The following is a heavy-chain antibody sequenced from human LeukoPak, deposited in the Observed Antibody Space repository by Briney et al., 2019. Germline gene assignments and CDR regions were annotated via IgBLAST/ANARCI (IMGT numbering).Heavy chain of an antibody. CDR2: IWEDGSNT. D-gene: IGHD2-8*01. J-gene: IGHJ4*02. CDR1: GFSFSYFG. V-gene: IGHV3-33*03. CDR3: AKDRGKGRITNYFDY. Sequence: PGKSLRLSCVASGFSFSYFGMHWVRQTPDKGLEWVALIWEDGSNTDYADFVKGRFTVSRDNSKNTLYLQMNSLRAEDAAMYYCAKDRGKGRITNYFDYWGQGALVTVSS.